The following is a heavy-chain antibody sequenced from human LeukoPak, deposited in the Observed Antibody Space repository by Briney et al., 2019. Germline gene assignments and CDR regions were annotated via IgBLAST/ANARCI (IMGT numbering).Heavy chain of an antibody. J-gene: IGHJ6*04. Sequence: GASVKVPCKASGGTFSSYAISWVRQAPGQGLEWMGGIIPIFGTANYAQKFQGRVTITADKSTSTAYMELSSLRSEDTAVYYCARPDRIVPAAMSPYGMDVWGKGTTVTVSS. CDR2: IIPIFGTA. D-gene: IGHD2-2*01. V-gene: IGHV1-69*06. CDR3: ARPDRIVPAAMSPYGMDV. CDR1: GGTFSSYA.